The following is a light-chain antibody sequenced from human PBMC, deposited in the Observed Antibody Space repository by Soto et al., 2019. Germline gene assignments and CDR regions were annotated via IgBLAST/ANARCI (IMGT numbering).Light chain of an antibody. CDR1: QSVSSN. CDR2: GVS. Sequence: VMTQSPATLSVSPGETATLSCRASQSVSSNLAWYQQKPGKSPRLLIYGVSARATGIPARFSGSGSGTEFTLTISSLQSEDFAVYYCQQYSKWPVTFGQGTKVGVK. J-gene: IGKJ1*01. V-gene: IGKV3D-15*01. CDR3: QQYSKWPVT.